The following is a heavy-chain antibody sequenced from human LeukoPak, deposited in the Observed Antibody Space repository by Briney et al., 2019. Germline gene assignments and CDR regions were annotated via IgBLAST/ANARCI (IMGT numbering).Heavy chain of an antibody. CDR3: AKDATTVTSQGDY. J-gene: IGHJ4*02. V-gene: IGHV3-30*02. D-gene: IGHD4-17*01. CDR2: IQYDGSNK. Sequence: GGSLRLSCAASGFTFSSYGMHWVRQAPGKGLDWVAFIQYDGSNKYYADSVKGRFTISRDNSKNTVYLQMNSLRAEDTAVYYCAKDATTVTSQGDYWGQGTLVTVSS. CDR1: GFTFSSYG.